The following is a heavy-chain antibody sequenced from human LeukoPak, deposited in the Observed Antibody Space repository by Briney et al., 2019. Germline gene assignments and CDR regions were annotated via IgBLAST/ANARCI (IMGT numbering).Heavy chain of an antibody. Sequence: SKTLSLTCAVSGYSISSGYYWGWIRQPPGKGLEWIGSIYHSGSTYYNPSLKSRVTISVDTSKNQFSLKLSSVTAADTAVYYCARDEGYDTPGGWGQGTLVTVSS. J-gene: IGHJ4*02. V-gene: IGHV4-38-2*02. CDR1: GYSISSGYY. CDR2: IYHSGST. D-gene: IGHD3-9*01. CDR3: ARDEGYDTPGG.